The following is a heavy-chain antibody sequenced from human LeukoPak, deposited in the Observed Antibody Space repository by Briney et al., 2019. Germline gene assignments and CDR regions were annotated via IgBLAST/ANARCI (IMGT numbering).Heavy chain of an antibody. CDR1: GGSISSGGYY. CDR2: IYYSGST. V-gene: IGHV4-31*03. D-gene: IGHD3-9*01. CDR3: ARVGRYYDILTGYHYSYYFDY. Sequence: PSQTLSLTCTVSGGSISSGGYYWSRIRQHPGKGLEWIGYIYYSGSTYYNPSLKSRVTISVDTSKSQFSLRLSSVTAADTAVYYCARVGRYYDILTGYHYSYYFDYWGQGTLVTVSS. J-gene: IGHJ4*02.